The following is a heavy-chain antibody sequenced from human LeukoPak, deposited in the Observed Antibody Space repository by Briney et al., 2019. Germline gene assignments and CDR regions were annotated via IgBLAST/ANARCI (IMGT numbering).Heavy chain of an antibody. J-gene: IGHJ1*01. D-gene: IGHD6-13*01. CDR1: GFTFSTYA. CDR2: IKQDGSEK. V-gene: IGHV3-7*01. CDR3: AREPPGGYSSSWYLTSYFHH. Sequence: GGSLRLSCAASGFTFSTYAMSWVRQAPGKGLEWVANIKQDGSEKYYVDSVEGRFTISRDNAKNSLYLQMNSLRADDTAVYFCAREPPGGYSSSWYLTSYFHHWGQGTLVTVSS.